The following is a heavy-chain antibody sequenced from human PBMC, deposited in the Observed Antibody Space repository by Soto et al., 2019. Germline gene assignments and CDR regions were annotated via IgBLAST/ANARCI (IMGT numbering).Heavy chain of an antibody. Sequence: SETLSLTCTVSGVSISSGGYYWSWIRQPPGKGLEWIGEIYHSGSTNYNPSLKSRVTISVDKSKNQFSLKLSSVTAADTAVYYCARSPDSSGYYPRRYYYGMDVWGQGTTVTVSS. CDR1: GVSISSGGYY. J-gene: IGHJ6*02. CDR3: ARSPDSSGYYPRRYYYGMDV. D-gene: IGHD3-22*01. CDR2: IYHSGST. V-gene: IGHV4-39*07.